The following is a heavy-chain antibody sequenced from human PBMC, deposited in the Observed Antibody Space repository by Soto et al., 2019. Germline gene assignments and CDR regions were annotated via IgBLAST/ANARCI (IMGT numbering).Heavy chain of an antibody. CDR3: ARVPSTRDIWSYGVGGRYYYYYMDV. CDR1: GFTFSSYC. CDR2: IKQDGSER. V-gene: IGHV3-7*04. D-gene: IGHD1-7*01. Sequence: EVQLVESGGGLVQPGGSLRLSCVASGFTFSSYCMTWVRQAPGKGLEWVAHIKQDGSERYYVDSVKGRFTISRDNAKNSLYLQMNSLRAEDTAVYYWARVPSTRDIWSYGVGGRYYYYYMDVWGKGTTVTVSS. J-gene: IGHJ6*03.